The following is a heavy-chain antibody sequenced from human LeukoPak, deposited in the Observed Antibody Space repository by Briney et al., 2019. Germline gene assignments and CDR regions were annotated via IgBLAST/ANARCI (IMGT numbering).Heavy chain of an antibody. Sequence: KPSETLSLTCAVYGGSFSGYYWSWIRQPPGKGLEWIGEINHSGSTNYNPSPKSRVTISVDTSKNQFSLKLSSVTAADTAVYYCARDLLLWFGELPPPWGQGTLVTVSS. CDR2: INHSGST. D-gene: IGHD3-10*01. CDR3: ARDLLLWFGELPPP. J-gene: IGHJ4*02. CDR1: GGSFSGYY. V-gene: IGHV4-34*01.